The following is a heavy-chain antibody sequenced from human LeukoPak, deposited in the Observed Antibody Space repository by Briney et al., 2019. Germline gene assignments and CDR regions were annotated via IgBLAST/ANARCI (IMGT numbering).Heavy chain of an antibody. CDR1: GYTFTGYY. CDR2: INPNSGGT. Sequence: ASVKVSCKASGYTFTGYYMHWVRQAPGQGLEWMGWINPNSGGTNYAQKFQGWVTMTRDTSISTAYMELSRLRSDDTAVYYCARAEWIQLWSPQYAFDIWGQGTMVTVSS. D-gene: IGHD5-18*01. J-gene: IGHJ3*02. V-gene: IGHV1-2*04. CDR3: ARAEWIQLWSPQYAFDI.